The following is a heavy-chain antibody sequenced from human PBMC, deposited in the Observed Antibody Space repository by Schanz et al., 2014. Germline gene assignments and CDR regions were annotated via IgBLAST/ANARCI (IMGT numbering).Heavy chain of an antibody. CDR1: GFTFSDHY. V-gene: IGHV3-11*01. CDR3: VIDAYLQIRGTVFDS. Sequence: QVQLVESGGGLVKPGGSLRLSCAASGFTFSDHYMAWIRQAPGKGLEWVSIISNTGIFIYYADSVRGRFVISRDNAKSSLFLQMKGLRAEDTAVYYWVIDAYLQIRGTVFDSWGPGNLVTVSS. J-gene: IGHJ4*02. D-gene: IGHD1-1*01. CDR2: ISNTGIFI.